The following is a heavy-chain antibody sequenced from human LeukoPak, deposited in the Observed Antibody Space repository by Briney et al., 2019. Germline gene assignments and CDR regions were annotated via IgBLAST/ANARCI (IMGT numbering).Heavy chain of an antibody. CDR1: GFTFSSYG. Sequence: HPGGSLRLSCAASGFTFSSYGMHWVRQAPGKGLEWMAVISYDGSNKYYADSVKGRFTISRDNSKNTLYLQMNSLRAEDTAVYYCAKDLYPPAFAFDIWGQGTMVTVSS. D-gene: IGHD2-2*01. J-gene: IGHJ3*02. V-gene: IGHV3-30*18. CDR3: AKDLYPPAFAFDI. CDR2: ISYDGSNK.